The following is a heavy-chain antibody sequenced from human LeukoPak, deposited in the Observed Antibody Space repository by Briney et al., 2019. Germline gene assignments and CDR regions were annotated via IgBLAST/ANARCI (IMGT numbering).Heavy chain of an antibody. Sequence: PGGSLRLSCAVSGFTFSSYSMHWVRQAPGKGLEWVAYDGSTKNYADSVKGRFTISRDNSKNTLYLQMHSLRAEDTAVYYCARDANTYYDSSGYYGMDVWGQGTTVTVSS. V-gene: IGHV3-30-3*01. D-gene: IGHD3-22*01. CDR2: YDGSTK. CDR3: ARDANTYYDSSGYYGMDV. J-gene: IGHJ6*02. CDR1: GFTFSSYS.